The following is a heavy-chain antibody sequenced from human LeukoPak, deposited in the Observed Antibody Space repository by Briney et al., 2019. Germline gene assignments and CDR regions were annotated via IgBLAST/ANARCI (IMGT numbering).Heavy chain of an antibody. V-gene: IGHV3-23*01. CDR1: GFTFTTYA. D-gene: IGHD1-26*01. J-gene: IGHJ4*02. Sequence: GGSLRLSCAASGFTFTTYAMSWVRQAPGKGLEWVSSITGSGDSTYYADSVKGRFTISRDNSKNTLYLQMNSLRAEDTAVYHCAKDGGSYLQPTDYWGQGTLVTVSS. CDR3: AKDGGSYLQPTDY. CDR2: ITGSGDST.